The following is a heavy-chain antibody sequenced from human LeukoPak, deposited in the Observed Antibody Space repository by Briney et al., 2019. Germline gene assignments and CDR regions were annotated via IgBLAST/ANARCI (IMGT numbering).Heavy chain of an antibody. V-gene: IGHV1-46*01. CDR2: INPSGGST. D-gene: IGHD3-10*01. CDR3: ERRMVRGGGFDY. Sequence: ASVKVSCKASGYTFTSYYMHWVRQAPGQGLEWMRIINPSGGSTSYAQKFQGRVTMTRDTSTSTVYMELSSLRSEDTAVYYCERRMVRGGGFDYWGQGTLVTVSS. CDR1: GYTFTSYY. J-gene: IGHJ4*02.